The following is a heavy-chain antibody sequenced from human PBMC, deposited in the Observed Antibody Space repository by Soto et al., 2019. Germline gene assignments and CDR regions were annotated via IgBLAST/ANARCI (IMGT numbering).Heavy chain of an antibody. Sequence: QVQLVESGGGVVQPGRSLRLSCAASGFTFSSYGMHWVRQAPGKGLEWVAGISYDGSNKYYADSVKGRFTISRDNSKNTLYLQMNSLRAEDTAVYYCAKDGSSSWLSYFDYWGQGPLVTVSS. D-gene: IGHD6-13*01. CDR1: GFTFSSYG. CDR2: ISYDGSNK. CDR3: AKDGSSSWLSYFDY. V-gene: IGHV3-30*18. J-gene: IGHJ4*02.